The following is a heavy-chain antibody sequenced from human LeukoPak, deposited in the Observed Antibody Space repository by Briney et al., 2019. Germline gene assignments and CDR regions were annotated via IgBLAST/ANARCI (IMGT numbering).Heavy chain of an antibody. CDR1: GGSISGYY. J-gene: IGHJ4*02. CDR2: IYTSGGT. V-gene: IGHV4-4*07. Sequence: SETLSLTCTVSGGSISGYYWSWIRQPAGKGLEWIGRIYTSGGTNYNPSLKSRVTISIDTSKYQFSLKLSSVTAADTAVYYCARFPRGGPYNSGWFFDYWGQGTLVTVSS. D-gene: IGHD6-19*01. CDR3: ARFPRGGPYNSGWFFDY.